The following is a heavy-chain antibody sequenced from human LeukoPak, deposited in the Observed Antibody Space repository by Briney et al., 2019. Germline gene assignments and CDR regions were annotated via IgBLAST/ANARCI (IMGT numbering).Heavy chain of an antibody. CDR2: NYPRDGST. Sequence: ASVKVSCKASGYTFTSNCIHWVRQAPGQGLEWMGMNYPRDGSTSYAQKFQGRVTVTRDTSTSTVHMELSGLRSEDTAVYYCARDQEGFDYWGQGTLVTVSS. V-gene: IGHV1-46*01. CDR3: ARDQEGFDY. CDR1: GYTFTSNC. J-gene: IGHJ4*02.